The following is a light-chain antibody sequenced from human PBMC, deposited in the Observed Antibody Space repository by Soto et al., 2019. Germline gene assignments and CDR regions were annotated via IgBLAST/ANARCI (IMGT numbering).Light chain of an antibody. CDR3: QQRNSYPRT. J-gene: IGKJ2*01. CDR2: AAS. V-gene: IGKV1-9*01. CDR1: QGINIF. Sequence: DIQLTQSPSFLSASVGDRVTITCRASQGINIFLAWFQQKQGKAPNLLISAASTLQSGVPSRFSGSGSETEFTLTIPSLQPEDSATYYCQQRNSYPRTFGQGTKVEIK.